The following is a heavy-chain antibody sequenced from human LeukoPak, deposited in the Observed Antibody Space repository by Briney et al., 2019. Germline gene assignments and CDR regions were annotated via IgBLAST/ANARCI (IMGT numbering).Heavy chain of an antibody. J-gene: IGHJ4*02. CDR2: IKQDGSEK. D-gene: IGHD6-19*01. Sequence: GGSLRLSCAASGFTFSSYWMSWVRQAPGKGLEWVANIKQDGSEKYYVDSVKGRFTISRDNAKNSLYLQMNSLRAEDTAVYYCARDLTSSGWYGRGSYFDYWGQGTLVTVSS. CDR1: GFTFSSYW. CDR3: ARDLTSSGWYGRGSYFDY. V-gene: IGHV3-7*01.